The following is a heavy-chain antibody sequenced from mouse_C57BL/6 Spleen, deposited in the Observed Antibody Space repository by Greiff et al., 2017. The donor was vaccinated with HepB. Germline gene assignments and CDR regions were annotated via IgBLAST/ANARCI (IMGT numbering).Heavy chain of an antibody. CDR3: ARWGDESYFDY. V-gene: IGHV1-80*01. J-gene: IGHJ2*01. CDR1: GYAFSSYW. Sequence: QVQLQQSGAELVKPGASVKISCKASGYAFSSYWMNWVKQRPGKGLEWIGQIYPGDGDTNYNGKFKGRATLTADKSSSTPYMQLSSLTSEASAVYFGARWGDESYFDYWGQGTTLTVSS. CDR2: IYPGDGDT.